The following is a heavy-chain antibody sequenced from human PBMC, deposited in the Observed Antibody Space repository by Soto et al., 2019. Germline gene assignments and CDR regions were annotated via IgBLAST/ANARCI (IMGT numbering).Heavy chain of an antibody. J-gene: IGHJ4*02. CDR1: GYTFTDYY. V-gene: IGHV1-46*01. D-gene: IGHD2-8*01. Sequence: QVQLVQSGAEVKKPGASVKVSCKASGYTFTDYYIHWVRQAPGQGLECMGMINPSGGSTDYAQKFRGRATMTRDTSTGTVYMELSSLRSEDTAVYYCARPPFPGCINAVCYPFDYWGQGTLVTVSS. CDR2: INPSGGST. CDR3: ARPPFPGCINAVCYPFDY.